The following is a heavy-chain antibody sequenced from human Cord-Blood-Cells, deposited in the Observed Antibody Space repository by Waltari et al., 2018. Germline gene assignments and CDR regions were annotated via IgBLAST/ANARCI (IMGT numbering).Heavy chain of an antibody. Sequence: QVQLQESGPGLVKPSEPLSLTCTVSGGSISSYSWSWIRQPAGKGLEWIGRIYTSGSTNYTPSLRSRVTVSVDTSKNQLSRKLSAVTGADTAVYYCARDSLLTGDIRACDIWGQGTMVTVSS. V-gene: IGHV4-4*07. D-gene: IGHD7-27*01. CDR2: IYTSGST. CDR3: ARDSLLTGDIRACDI. J-gene: IGHJ3*02. CDR1: GGSISSYS.